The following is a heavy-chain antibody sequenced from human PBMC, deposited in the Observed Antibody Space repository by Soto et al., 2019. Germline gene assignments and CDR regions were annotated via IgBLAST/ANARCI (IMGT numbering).Heavy chain of an antibody. Sequence: WGSMRVSCAAAGFTFIASAMPWVRQDPEKELEWVSAISGSGGYTYYADSVRGQFTVSRDNSKNTLSLQMNSLKTEDTAVYYCARVNYDILTGPAWFAPWGKGTLDPVSS. CDR1: GFTFIASA. J-gene: IGHJ5*02. CDR3: ARVNYDILTGPAWFAP. CDR2: ISGSGGYT. D-gene: IGHD3-9*01. V-gene: IGHV3-23*01.